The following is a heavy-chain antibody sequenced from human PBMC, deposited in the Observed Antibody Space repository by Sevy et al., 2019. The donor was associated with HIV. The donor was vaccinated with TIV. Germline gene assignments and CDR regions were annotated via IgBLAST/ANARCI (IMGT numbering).Heavy chain of an antibody. Sequence: GGSLRLSCAASGFTLSNCNMNWVRQAPGKGLEWISYIRSGDDTIYYAQSVKGRFTFSRDNAKNSLYLQMDSLTDEDTAVYYCAKDRWDTTSPCRALDFWGQGTLVTVSS. D-gene: IGHD1-26*01. J-gene: IGHJ4*02. CDR2: IRSGDDTI. V-gene: IGHV3-48*02. CDR3: AKDRWDTTSPCRALDF. CDR1: GFTLSNCN.